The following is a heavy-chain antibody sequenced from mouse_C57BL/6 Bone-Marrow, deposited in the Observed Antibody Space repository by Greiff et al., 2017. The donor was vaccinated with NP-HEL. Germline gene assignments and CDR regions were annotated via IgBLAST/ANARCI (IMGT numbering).Heavy chain of an antibody. CDR1: GYTFTDYY. CDR2: INPNNGGT. J-gene: IGHJ1*03. CDR3: AREYWYFDV. V-gene: IGHV1-26*01. Sequence: EVQLQQSGPELVKPGASVKISCKASGYTFTDYYMNWVKQSHGKSLEWIGDINPNNGGTSYNQKFKGKATLTVDKSSSTAYMELRSLTSEDSAVYYCAREYWYFDVWGTGTTVTGSS.